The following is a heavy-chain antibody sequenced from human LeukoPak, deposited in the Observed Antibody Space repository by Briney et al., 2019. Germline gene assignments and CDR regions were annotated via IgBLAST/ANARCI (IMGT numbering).Heavy chain of an antibody. Sequence: PSETLSLTCTVSGGSISSGGYYWSWIRQHPGKGLEWIGYIYYSGSTYYNPSLKSRVTISVDTSKNQFSLKLSSVTAADTAVYYCARDGASSGWPFDYWGQGTLVTVSS. D-gene: IGHD6-19*01. CDR3: ARDGASSGWPFDY. V-gene: IGHV4-31*03. J-gene: IGHJ4*02. CDR1: GGSISSGGYY. CDR2: IYYSGST.